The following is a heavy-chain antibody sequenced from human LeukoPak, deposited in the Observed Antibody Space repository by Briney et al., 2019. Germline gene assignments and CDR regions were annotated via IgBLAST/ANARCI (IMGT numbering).Heavy chain of an antibody. CDR2: ISGSGGST. V-gene: IGHV3-23*01. J-gene: IGHJ4*02. CDR1: GFTFSSYA. Sequence: PGGSLRLSCAAPGFTFSSYAMSWVRQAPGKGLEWVSAISGSGGSTYYADSVKGRFTISRDNSKNTLYLQMNSLRAEDTAVYYCANLVRLYNYFDYWGQGTLVTVSS. D-gene: IGHD4-23*01. CDR3: ANLVRLYNYFDY.